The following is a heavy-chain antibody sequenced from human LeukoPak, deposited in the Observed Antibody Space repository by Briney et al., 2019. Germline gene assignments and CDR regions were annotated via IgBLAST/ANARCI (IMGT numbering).Heavy chain of an antibody. Sequence: GGSLRLSCAASGFIFNNYSMTWVRQAPWKGLVWVSRISHDGIISYADSVKGRFTISRDNAKNTLILQMNSLRVEDTAVYYCARDWVYKIDYWGRGTLVTVSS. D-gene: IGHD5-24*01. J-gene: IGHJ4*02. CDR2: ISHDGII. CDR3: ARDWVYKIDY. CDR1: GFIFNNYS. V-gene: IGHV3-74*01.